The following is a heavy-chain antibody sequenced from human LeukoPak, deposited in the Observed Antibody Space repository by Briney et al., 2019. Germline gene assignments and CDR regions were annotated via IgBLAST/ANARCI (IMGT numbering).Heavy chain of an antibody. CDR1: GYTFTNFG. Sequence: AASVKVSCKASGYTFTNFGVSWVRQAPGQGLEWMGWISAYNGNTNYAQKLQARVTMTTDTSTSTAYMELRSLRSDDTAMNYCARDEKQIAAAGDYWGQGTLVTVSS. CDR2: ISAYNGNT. J-gene: IGHJ4*02. V-gene: IGHV1-18*01. CDR3: ARDEKQIAAAGDY. D-gene: IGHD6-13*01.